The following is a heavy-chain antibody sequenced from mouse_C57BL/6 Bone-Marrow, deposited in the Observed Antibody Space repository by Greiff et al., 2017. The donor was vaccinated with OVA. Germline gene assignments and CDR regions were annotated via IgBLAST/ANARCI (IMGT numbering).Heavy chain of an antibody. D-gene: IGHD2-1*01. CDR1: GYTFTGYW. J-gene: IGHJ1*03. V-gene: IGHV1-9*01. Sequence: QVQLKESGAELMKPGASVKLSCKATGYTFTGYWIEWVKQRPVHGLEWIGEILPGSGSTNYNEKFKGKSTFTADTSSNTAYMQISSLATDDSAIYYGAGRLWYCGRDFDVWGTVTTVTVSS. CDR3: AGRLWYCGRDFDV. CDR2: ILPGSGST.